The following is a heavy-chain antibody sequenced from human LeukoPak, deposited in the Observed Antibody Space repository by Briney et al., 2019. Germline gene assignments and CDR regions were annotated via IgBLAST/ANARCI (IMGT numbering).Heavy chain of an antibody. J-gene: IGHJ4*02. Sequence: GGSLRLSCAASGFSVGSNYMTWVRQAPGKGLEWVSVIYSGGNTYYADTVKGRFTISRDSSKNTLYLQMNSLRAEDTAVYYCARGGYNIDYWGQGTLVTVSS. CDR3: ARGGYNIDY. CDR2: IYSGGNT. D-gene: IGHD5-24*01. V-gene: IGHV3-53*01. CDR1: GFSVGSNY.